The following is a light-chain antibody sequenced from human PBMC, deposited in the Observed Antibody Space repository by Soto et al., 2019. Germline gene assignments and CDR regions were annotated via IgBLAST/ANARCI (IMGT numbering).Light chain of an antibody. CDR1: QSISRW. Sequence: DIQMTQSPSTLSASVGDRVTITCRASQSISRWFAWYQQKPGKAPKLLIYKASSLEIGVPSRFSGSASGTEFTLTISSLQPDDFATYYCQQYDSYSKTFGQGTKVEIK. J-gene: IGKJ1*01. CDR2: KAS. V-gene: IGKV1-5*03. CDR3: QQYDSYSKT.